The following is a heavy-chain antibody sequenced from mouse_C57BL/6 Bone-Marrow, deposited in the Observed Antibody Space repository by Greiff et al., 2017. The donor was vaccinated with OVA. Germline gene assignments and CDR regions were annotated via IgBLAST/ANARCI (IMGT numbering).Heavy chain of an antibody. CDR3: ARWIIRRFAY. J-gene: IGHJ3*01. V-gene: IGHV1-64*01. CDR2: IHPNSGST. Sequence: QVQLQQPGAELVKPGASVKLSCKASGYTFTSYWMHWVKQRPGQGLEWIGMIHPNSGSTNYNEKFKSKATFTADTSSNTAYMQLSSLTTEDSAIYYCARWIIRRFAYWGQGTLVTVSA. CDR1: GYTFTSYW. D-gene: IGHD1-2*01.